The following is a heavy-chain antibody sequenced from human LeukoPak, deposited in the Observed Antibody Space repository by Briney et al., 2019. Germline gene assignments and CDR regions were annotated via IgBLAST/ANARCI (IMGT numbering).Heavy chain of an antibody. CDR2: ISGSGGST. Sequence: PGGSLRLSCAASGFTFSSYAMSWVRQAPGKGLEWVSAISGSGGSTYYADSVKGRFTISRDNSKNTLYLQMSSLRAEDTAVYYCVKDPRFLEWFGADAFDIWGQGTMVTVSS. D-gene: IGHD3-3*01. J-gene: IGHJ3*02. V-gene: IGHV3-23*01. CDR3: VKDPRFLEWFGADAFDI. CDR1: GFTFSSYA.